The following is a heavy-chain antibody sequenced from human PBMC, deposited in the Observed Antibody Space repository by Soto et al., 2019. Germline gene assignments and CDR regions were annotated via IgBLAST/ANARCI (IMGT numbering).Heavy chain of an antibody. CDR3: AHSPWGAAPDY. CDR1: VFSLSARGVG. Sequence: QITLKESGPTLVKPTQTLTLTCTFSVFSLSARGVGVGWIRQPPGKALEWLALIYWNDDKRYSPSLQSRLTITKDASNNQVVFSMTNVDPADTATYYCAHSPWGAAPDYWGQGTLVTVSS. D-gene: IGHD3-16*01. J-gene: IGHJ4*02. V-gene: IGHV2-5*01. CDR2: IYWNDDK.